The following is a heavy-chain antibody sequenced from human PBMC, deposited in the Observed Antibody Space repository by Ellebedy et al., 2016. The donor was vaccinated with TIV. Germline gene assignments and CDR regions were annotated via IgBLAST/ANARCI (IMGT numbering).Heavy chain of an antibody. CDR3: ARVTSVVPAATDY. V-gene: IGHV3-48*04. CDR2: ISSSGSTI. Sequence: GESLKISXAASGFTFSSYSMNWVRQAPGKGLEWVSYISSSGSTIYYADSVKGRFTISRDNAKNSLYLQMNSLRAEDTAVYYCARVTSVVPAATDYWGQGTLVTVSS. J-gene: IGHJ4*02. CDR1: GFTFSSYS. D-gene: IGHD2-2*01.